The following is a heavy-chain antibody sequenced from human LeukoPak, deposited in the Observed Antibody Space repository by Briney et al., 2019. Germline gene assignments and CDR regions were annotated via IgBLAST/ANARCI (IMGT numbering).Heavy chain of an antibody. CDR3: ARAAGLANSPAFDY. D-gene: IGHD1-1*01. Sequence: PSETLSLTCTVSGGSVSSGSYYWNWIRQPPGKGLEWIGYIYSSGTTNYNPSLRSRVTISIDASKNQFSLKLGSLTAADTAIYYCARAAGLANSPAFDYWGQGAPVTVSS. V-gene: IGHV4-61*01. CDR2: IYSSGTT. J-gene: IGHJ4*02. CDR1: GGSVSSGSYY.